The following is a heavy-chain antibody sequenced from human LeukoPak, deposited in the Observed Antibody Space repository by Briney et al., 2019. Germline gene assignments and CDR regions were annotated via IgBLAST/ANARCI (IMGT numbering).Heavy chain of an antibody. Sequence: GASVKVSCKASGCSFTNYYIHWVRQAPGQGLEWMGIVNPSGGSTTYAQEFQGRVTMTRDTSTSTVYMDLSSLRSDDTAVYFCARGGRMTTVVTYYFDYWGQGTLVTVSS. CDR2: VNPSGGST. CDR1: GCSFTNYY. J-gene: IGHJ4*02. V-gene: IGHV1-46*01. D-gene: IGHD4-23*01. CDR3: ARGGRMTTVVTYYFDY.